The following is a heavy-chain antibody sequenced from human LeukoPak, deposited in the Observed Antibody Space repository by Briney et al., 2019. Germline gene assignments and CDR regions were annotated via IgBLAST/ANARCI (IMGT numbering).Heavy chain of an antibody. Sequence: SVKVSCKASGGTFIGYAISWVRQAPGQGLEWMGGIIPIFGTANYAQKFQGRVTITADESTSTAYMELSSPRSEDTAVYYCARGATVLMVYATFYYWGQGTLVTVSS. V-gene: IGHV1-69*13. D-gene: IGHD2-8*01. J-gene: IGHJ4*02. CDR1: GGTFIGYA. CDR2: IIPIFGTA. CDR3: ARGATVLMVYATFYY.